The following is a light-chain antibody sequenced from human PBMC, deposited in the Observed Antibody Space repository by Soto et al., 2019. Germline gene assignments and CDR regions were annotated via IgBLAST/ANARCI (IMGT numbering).Light chain of an antibody. CDR2: DAS. J-gene: IGKJ4*01. CDR1: QSVRHF. V-gene: IGKV3-11*01. CDR3: LQRSNWLT. Sequence: ESLLTQSPATLSLSPGERATLSCRASQSVRHFLAWYQQKPGQAPRLLIYDASNRATGIPARFSGSGSGTDFTLTISSLEPEDFAVYYCLQRSNWLTFGGGTKVEIK.